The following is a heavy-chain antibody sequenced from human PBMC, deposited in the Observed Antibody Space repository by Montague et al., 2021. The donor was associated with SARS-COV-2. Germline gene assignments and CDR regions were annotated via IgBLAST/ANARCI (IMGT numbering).Heavy chain of an antibody. D-gene: IGHD2-21*01. CDR1: GFTFSSYS. Sequence: SRSLSLSASGFTFSSYSMNWVRQAPGKGLEWVSSISSSSSYIYYTDSVKGRFTISRDNAKNSLYLQMNSLRAEDTAVYCCARARGIGNYYYGMDVWGQGTTLTVSS. CDR2: ISSSSSYI. V-gene: IGHV3-21*01. CDR3: ARARGIGNYYYGMDV. J-gene: IGHJ6*02.